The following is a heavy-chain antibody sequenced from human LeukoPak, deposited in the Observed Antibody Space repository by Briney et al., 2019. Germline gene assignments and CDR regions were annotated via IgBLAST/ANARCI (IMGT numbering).Heavy chain of an antibody. CDR2: ITGGGGST. CDR3: TTYSRSLDY. Sequence: RGSLRLSCAASGFTFSNYAMSWVRQAPGKGLEWVSTITGGGGSTYYADSVKGRLTISRDDFKNTLYLQMSSLRDEDTAVYYCTTYSRSLDYWGQGTLVTVSS. J-gene: IGHJ4*02. D-gene: IGHD1-26*01. V-gene: IGHV3-23*01. CDR1: GFTFSNYA.